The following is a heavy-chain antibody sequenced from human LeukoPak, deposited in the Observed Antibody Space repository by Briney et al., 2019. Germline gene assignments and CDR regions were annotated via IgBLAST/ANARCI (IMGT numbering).Heavy chain of an antibody. V-gene: IGHV1-46*01. D-gene: IGHD3-22*01. J-gene: IGHJ4*02. CDR3: ALDYYDSSGYLNY. CDR1: GYTFTSYY. Sequence: ASVKVSCKASGYTFTSYYMHWVRQAPGQGLEWMGIINPSGGSTSYAQKFQDRVTMTRDMSTSTLYMELSSLRSEDTAVYYCALDYYDSSGYLNYWGQGTLVTVSS. CDR2: INPSGGST.